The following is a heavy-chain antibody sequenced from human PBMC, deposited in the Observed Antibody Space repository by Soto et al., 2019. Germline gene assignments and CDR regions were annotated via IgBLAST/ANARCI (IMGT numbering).Heavy chain of an antibody. Sequence: PSETLSLTCTVSGGSISSSSYYWGWIRQPPGKGREWIGRIYYRRRSYYSPSLNSRVTISLDPSKNQFSLKLSSVTAADTAVYYCARHLAARPGIGWFDPWGQGTLVTVSS. CDR2: IYYRRRS. D-gene: IGHD6-6*01. CDR3: ARHLAARPGIGWFDP. CDR1: GGSISSSSYY. V-gene: IGHV4-39*01. J-gene: IGHJ5*02.